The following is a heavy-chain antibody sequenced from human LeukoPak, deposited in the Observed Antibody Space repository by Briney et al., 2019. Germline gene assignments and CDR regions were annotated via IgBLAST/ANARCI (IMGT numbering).Heavy chain of an antibody. Sequence: PGGSLRLSCAASGFTFSSYAMSWVRQAPGKGLEWVSAISGSGGSTYYADSVKGRFTISRDNSKNTLYLQMNSPRAEDTAVYYCAKDYDRAWYFDLWGRGTLVTVSS. D-gene: IGHD3-22*01. V-gene: IGHV3-23*01. CDR2: ISGSGGST. CDR1: GFTFSSYA. J-gene: IGHJ2*01. CDR3: AKDYDRAWYFDL.